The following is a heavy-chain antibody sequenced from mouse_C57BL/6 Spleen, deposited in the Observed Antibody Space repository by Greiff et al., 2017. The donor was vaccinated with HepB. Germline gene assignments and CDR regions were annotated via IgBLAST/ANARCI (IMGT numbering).Heavy chain of an antibody. CDR3: TRNDYYYYAMDY. CDR1: GYTFTDYE. V-gene: IGHV1-15*01. Sequence: QVQLQQSGAELVRPGASVTLSCKASGYTFTDYEMHWVKQTPVHGLEWIGAIDPETGGTAYNQKFKGKAILTADKSSSTAYMELLSLTSEDSAVYYCTRNDYYYYAMDYWGQGTSVTVSS. D-gene: IGHD2-4*01. J-gene: IGHJ4*01. CDR2: IDPETGGT.